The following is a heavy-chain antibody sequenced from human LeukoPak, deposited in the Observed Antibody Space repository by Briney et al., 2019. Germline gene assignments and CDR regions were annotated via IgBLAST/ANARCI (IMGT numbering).Heavy chain of an antibody. CDR3: AKADGGYCSGGSCYGQSVNY. CDR2: ISYDGSNK. J-gene: IGHJ4*02. Sequence: GRSLRLSCAASGFTFSSYGMHWVRQAPGKGLEWVAVISYDGSNKYYADSVKGRFTISRDNSKNTLYLQMNSLRAEDTAVYYCAKADGGYCSGGSCYGQSVNYWGQGTLATVSS. V-gene: IGHV3-30*18. CDR1: GFTFSSYG. D-gene: IGHD2-15*01.